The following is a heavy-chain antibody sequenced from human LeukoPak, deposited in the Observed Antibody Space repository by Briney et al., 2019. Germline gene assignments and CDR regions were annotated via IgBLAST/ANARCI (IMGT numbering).Heavy chain of an antibody. CDR2: LYPDDSDT. Sequence: GESLKISCKTSGYKFSNFWIGWVRQTPGKGLEWTGVLYPDDSDTRYSPSFQGQVTISADKSIRTAYLQWRSLKASDTGLYYCARGRGAFHGYENFDFWGQGTPVTVSS. J-gene: IGHJ4*02. CDR1: GYKFSNFW. V-gene: IGHV5-51*01. CDR3: ARGRGAFHGYENFDF. D-gene: IGHD5-12*01.